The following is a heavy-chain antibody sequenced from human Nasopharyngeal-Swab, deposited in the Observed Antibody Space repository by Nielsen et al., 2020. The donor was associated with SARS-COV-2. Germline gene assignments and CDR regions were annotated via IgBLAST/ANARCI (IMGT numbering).Heavy chain of an antibody. CDR3: ARDGYSSSWYAFDI. D-gene: IGHD6-6*01. CDR1: GFTFSSYS. Sequence: GESLKISCAASGFTFSSYSMNWVRQAPGKGLEWVSSISSSSSYIYYADSVKGRFTISRDNAKNSLYLQMNSLRDEDTAVYYCARDGYSSSWYAFDIWGQGTMVTVSS. J-gene: IGHJ3*02. V-gene: IGHV3-21*01. CDR2: ISSSSSYI.